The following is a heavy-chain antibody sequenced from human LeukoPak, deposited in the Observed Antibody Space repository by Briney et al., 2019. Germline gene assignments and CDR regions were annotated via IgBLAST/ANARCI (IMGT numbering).Heavy chain of an antibody. V-gene: IGHV3-30*18. Sequence: GRSLRLSCAASGFTFSRYGMHWVRQAPGKGLEWVAVISYDGSNKYYADSVKGRFTISRDNSKNTLYLQMNSLRAEDTAVYYCAKDFGSGGRGYFDYWGQGTLVTVSS. D-gene: IGHD2-15*01. CDR3: AKDFGSGGRGYFDY. CDR2: ISYDGSNK. CDR1: GFTFSRYG. J-gene: IGHJ4*02.